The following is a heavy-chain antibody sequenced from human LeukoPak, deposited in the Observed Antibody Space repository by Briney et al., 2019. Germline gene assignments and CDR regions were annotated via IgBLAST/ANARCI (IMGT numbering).Heavy chain of an antibody. CDR1: GITFNTYS. J-gene: IGHJ4*02. D-gene: IGHD6-13*01. V-gene: IGHV3-30*04. CDR2: ISYDGSNK. Sequence: GGSLRLSCAASGITFNTYSMHWVRQAPGKGLEWVAAISYDGSNKYYADSVKGRFTVSRDNSKNTLYLQLNSLRAEDTAVYYCAIQIAAAGTYLTPPYWGKGPLVTVSS. CDR3: AIQIAAAGTYLTPPY.